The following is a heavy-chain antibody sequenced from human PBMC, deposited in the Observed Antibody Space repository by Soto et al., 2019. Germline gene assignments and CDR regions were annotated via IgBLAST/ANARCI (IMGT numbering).Heavy chain of an antibody. CDR3: ARYSSSYTNNDAFDI. CDR1: GGTFSSYA. CDR2: IIPIFGTA. J-gene: IGHJ3*02. D-gene: IGHD6-13*01. V-gene: IGHV1-69*13. Sequence: GASVKVSCKASGGTFSSYAISWVRQAPGQGLEWMGGIIPIFGTANYAQKFQGRVTITADESTSTAYMELSSLGSEDTAVYYCARYSSSYTNNDAFDIWGQGTMVTVSS.